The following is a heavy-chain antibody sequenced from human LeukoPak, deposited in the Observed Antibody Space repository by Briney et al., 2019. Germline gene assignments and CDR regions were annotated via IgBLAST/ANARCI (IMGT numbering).Heavy chain of an antibody. CDR1: GYTFTNYG. CDR3: ARGYYDSSGHIPEYFQH. Sequence: SVKVSCKASGYTFTNYGINWVRQAPGQGLEWMGRIIPILGIANYAQKFQGRVTITADKSTSTAYMELSSLRSEDTTVYYCARGYYDSSGHIPEYFQHWGQGTLVTVSS. D-gene: IGHD3-22*01. CDR2: IIPILGIA. J-gene: IGHJ1*01. V-gene: IGHV1-69*04.